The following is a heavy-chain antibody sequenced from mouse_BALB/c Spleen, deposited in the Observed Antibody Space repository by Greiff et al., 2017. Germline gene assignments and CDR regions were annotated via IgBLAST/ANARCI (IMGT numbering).Heavy chain of an antibody. J-gene: IGHJ4*01. D-gene: IGHD2-1*01. CDR1: GFTFSSFG. CDR3: ARVDGNYDAMDY. Sequence: EVMLVESGGGLVQPGGSRKLSCAASGFTFSSFGMHWVRQAPEKGLEWVAYISSGSSTIYYADTVKGRFTISRDNPKNTLFLQMTSLRSEDTAMYYCARVDGNYDAMDYWGQGTSVTVSS. V-gene: IGHV5-17*02. CDR2: ISSGSSTI.